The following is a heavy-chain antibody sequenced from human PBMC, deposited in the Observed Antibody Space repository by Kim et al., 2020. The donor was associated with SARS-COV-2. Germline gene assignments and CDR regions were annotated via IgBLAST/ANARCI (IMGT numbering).Heavy chain of an antibody. CDR2: VKQDGSEK. J-gene: IGHJ4*02. CDR1: GFTFSSYW. D-gene: IGHD6-19*01. Sequence: GGSLRLSCAASGFTFSSYWMSWVRQAPGKGLEWVANVKQDGSEKYYVDSVKGRFTISRDNTKNSLYLQMSSLRAEDTAVYYCARDLLGAVAGTSEYWGQGTLVTVSS. V-gene: IGHV3-7*01. CDR3: ARDLLGAVAGTSEY.